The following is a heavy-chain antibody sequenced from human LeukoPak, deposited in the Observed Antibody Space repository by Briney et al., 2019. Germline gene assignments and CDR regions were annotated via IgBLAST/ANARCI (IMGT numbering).Heavy chain of an antibody. Sequence: ASVKVSXKASGYTFTSYGISWVRQAPGQGLEWMGWISAYNGNTNYAQKLQGRVTMTTDTSTSTAYMELRSLRSDDTAVYYCARGSYDFWSGYYDYWGQGTLVTVSS. CDR3: ARGSYDFWSGYYDY. CDR2: ISAYNGNT. CDR1: GYTFTSYG. D-gene: IGHD3-3*01. J-gene: IGHJ4*02. V-gene: IGHV1-18*01.